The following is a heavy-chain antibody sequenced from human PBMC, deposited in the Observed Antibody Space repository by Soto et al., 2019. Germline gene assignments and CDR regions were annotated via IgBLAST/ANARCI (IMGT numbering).Heavy chain of an antibody. CDR3: ASVVAGAGTEAFDI. CDR1: GYTFTGYY. V-gene: IGHV1-2*02. Sequence: AAVKVSCKASGYTFTGYYMHWVRQAPGQGLEWMGWINPNSGGTNYAQKFQGRVTMTRDTSISTAYMELSRLRSDDTAVYYCASVVAGAGTEAFDIWGQGTMVTVSS. CDR2: INPNSGGT. J-gene: IGHJ3*02. D-gene: IGHD6-19*01.